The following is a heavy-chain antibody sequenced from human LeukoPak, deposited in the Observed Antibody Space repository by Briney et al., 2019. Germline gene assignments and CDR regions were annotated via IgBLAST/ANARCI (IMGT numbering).Heavy chain of an antibody. Sequence: SETLSLTCSVSGVSISIYYWSWIRQPPGKGLEWIGYVYNSGSTDYNPSLKSRVTISVDTPKNQFSLKVNSVTASDTAVYYCVRDRELYYWGQGILVTVSS. CDR1: GVSISIYY. V-gene: IGHV4-59*01. CDR3: VRDRELYY. CDR2: VYNSGST. D-gene: IGHD1-26*01. J-gene: IGHJ4*02.